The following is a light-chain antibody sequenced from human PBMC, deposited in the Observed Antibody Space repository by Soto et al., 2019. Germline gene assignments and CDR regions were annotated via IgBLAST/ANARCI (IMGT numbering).Light chain of an antibody. CDR3: HKYYDSPLT. CDR1: QSVRDY. V-gene: IGKV4-1*01. CDR2: WAS. Sequence: IQMIQSPFSLFASVGDRVTLSCQASQSVRDYVNWYQQKPGQPPKLLIYWASIRESGVPDRFSGSGSGTDLTLTISRVQAEDVAVYYCHKYYDSPLTCGQGTRLEIK. J-gene: IGKJ5*01.